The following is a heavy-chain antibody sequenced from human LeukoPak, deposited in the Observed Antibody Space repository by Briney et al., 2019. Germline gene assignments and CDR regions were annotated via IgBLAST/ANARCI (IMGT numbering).Heavy chain of an antibody. J-gene: IGHJ4*02. CDR2: MTYRGSP. CDR1: NGFDNLYF. D-gene: IGHD4/OR15-4a*01. CDR3: AVYGGNWDFDS. V-gene: IGHV4-34*01. Sequence: MSSETLSLTCAVYNGFDNLYFMLVRQPPGKGLEWIGEMTYRGSPNYNPSLRSRAPISMNVSQRQFSLNLRSVTAADTATYYCAVYGGNWDFDSWGPGTPVTVSS.